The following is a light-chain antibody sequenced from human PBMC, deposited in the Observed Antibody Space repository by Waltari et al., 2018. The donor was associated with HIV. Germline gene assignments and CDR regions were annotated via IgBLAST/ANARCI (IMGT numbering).Light chain of an antibody. CDR3: QQTHSAPFT. V-gene: IGKV1-39*01. CDR2: AAS. CDR1: QYITRL. J-gene: IGKJ3*01. Sequence: IQMTQSPSSLSASVGDRVTLTCRASQYITRLLNWFQQKPGKAPRLLMCAASSLQSGVPSRFSGSASGTDFTLTISSLQPDDFATYYCQQTHSAPFTFGPGTKVEIK.